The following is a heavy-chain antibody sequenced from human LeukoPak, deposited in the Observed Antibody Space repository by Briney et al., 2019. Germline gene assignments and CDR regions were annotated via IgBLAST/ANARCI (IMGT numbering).Heavy chain of an antibody. Sequence: TLSLTCTVSGGSISSYYWSWIRQPPGKALEWLARIDWDDDKYYSTSLKTRLTISKDTSKNQVVLTMTNMDPVDTATYYCARIRDGSGPDYWGQGTLVTVSS. D-gene: IGHD6-19*01. V-gene: IGHV2-70*11. CDR3: ARIRDGSGPDY. J-gene: IGHJ4*02. CDR2: IDWDDDK. CDR1: GGSISSYY.